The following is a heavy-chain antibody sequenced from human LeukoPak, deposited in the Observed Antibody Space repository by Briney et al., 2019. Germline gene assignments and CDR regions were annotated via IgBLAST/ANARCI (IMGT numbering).Heavy chain of an antibody. J-gene: IGHJ4*02. CDR1: GFSVTAYA. D-gene: IGHD2-15*01. Sequence: GGSLRLSCAASGFSVTAYAMGWVRQAPGKGLEWASVISDRGDSTHYADSVKGRFTISGDSSKNTLYLQMNSLRAEDTAVYYCARAQRPYCSGGSCSEYWGQGTLVTVSS. V-gene: IGHV3-23*01. CDR2: ISDRGDST. CDR3: ARAQRPYCSGGSCSEY.